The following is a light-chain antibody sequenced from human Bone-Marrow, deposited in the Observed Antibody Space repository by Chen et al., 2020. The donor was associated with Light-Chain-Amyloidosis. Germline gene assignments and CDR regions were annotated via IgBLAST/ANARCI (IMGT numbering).Light chain of an antibody. CDR1: QDISNY. CDR2: AAS. CDR3: QKNNSAPRA. J-gene: IGKJ1*01. V-gene: IGKV1-27*01. Sequence: IQMTQSPSSLSASVGDRVTITCRASQDISNYLAWYQQKPGKAPKLLIYAASALQSGVPSRFRGSGSGSGTDFTITIKNLQPEDVATYYWQKNNSAPRAFGQVSKVEIK.